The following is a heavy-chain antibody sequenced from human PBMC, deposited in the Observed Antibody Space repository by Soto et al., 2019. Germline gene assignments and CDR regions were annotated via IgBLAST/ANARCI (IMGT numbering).Heavy chain of an antibody. V-gene: IGHV4-39*01. CDR3: ARHEYSHGLSGYYGIDV. Sequence: PSETLSLTCTVSGGSVSSGSYYWSWIRQPPGTGLEWIGEINHSGSTNYNPSLKSRVTISVDTSKNQFSLRLSSVTVADTAVYFCARHEYSHGLSGYYGIDVWGQGTTVTVSS. D-gene: IGHD5-18*01. CDR2: INHSGST. CDR1: GGSVSSGSYY. J-gene: IGHJ6*02.